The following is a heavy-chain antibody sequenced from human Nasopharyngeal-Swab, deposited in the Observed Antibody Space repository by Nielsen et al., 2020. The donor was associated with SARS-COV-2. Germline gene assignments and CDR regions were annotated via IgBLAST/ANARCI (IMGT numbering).Heavy chain of an antibody. J-gene: IGHJ2*01. CDR2: IYYSGST. D-gene: IGHD3-22*01. CDR1: GGSFSGYY. V-gene: IGHV4-59*01. CDR3: ARGTRGYSLYWYFDL. Sequence: SETLSLICAVYGGSFSGYYWSWIRQPPGKGLEWIGYIYYSGSTNYNPSLKSRVTISVDTSKNQFSLKLSSVTAADTAVYYCARGTRGYSLYWYFDLWGRGTLVTVSS.